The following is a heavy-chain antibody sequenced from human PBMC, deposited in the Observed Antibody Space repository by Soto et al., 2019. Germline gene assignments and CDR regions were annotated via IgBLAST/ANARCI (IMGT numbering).Heavy chain of an antibody. V-gene: IGHV4-31*03. Sequence: SETLSLTCTVSGGSISSGCYYWSWIRQHPGKGLEWIGYIYYSGSTYYNPSLKSRVTISVDTSKNQFSLKLSSVTAADTAVYYCASAAYYDILTGPLYYFDYWGQGTLVTVSS. CDR3: ASAAYYDILTGPLYYFDY. D-gene: IGHD3-9*01. J-gene: IGHJ4*02. CDR2: IYYSGST. CDR1: GGSISSGCYY.